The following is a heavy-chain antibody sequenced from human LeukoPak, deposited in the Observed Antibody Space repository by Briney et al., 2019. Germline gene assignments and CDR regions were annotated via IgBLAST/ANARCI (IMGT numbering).Heavy chain of an antibody. J-gene: IGHJ5*02. CDR3: AKGKVEMATAGNWFDP. D-gene: IGHD5-24*01. CDR2: IIPIFGTA. V-gene: IGHV1-69*05. Sequence: SVKVSCKASGGTFSSYAIIWVRQAPGQGLEWMGGIIPIFGTANYAQKFHGRVTITTDESTSTAYMELSSLRSEDTAVYYCAKGKVEMATAGNWFDPWGQGTLVTVSS. CDR1: GGTFSSYA.